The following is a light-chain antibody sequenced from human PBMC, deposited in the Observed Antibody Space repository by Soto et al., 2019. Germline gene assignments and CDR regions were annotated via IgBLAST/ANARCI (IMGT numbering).Light chain of an antibody. V-gene: IGKV1-5*03. CDR2: KAS. Sequence: DIQMTQSPSTLSASVGDRVTITCRASQSITSWLAWYQQKPGKAPKLLIYKASNLESGVPSRFSGSGSGTEFTLTISSLQPDDCATYYCQQYNSNPLTFGGGTKVEI. J-gene: IGKJ4*01. CDR3: QQYNSNPLT. CDR1: QSITSW.